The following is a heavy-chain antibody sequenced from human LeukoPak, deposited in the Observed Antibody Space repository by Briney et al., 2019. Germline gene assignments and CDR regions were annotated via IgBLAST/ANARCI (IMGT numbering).Heavy chain of an antibody. Sequence: SETLSLTCTVSGGSISSSDYYWGWIRQPPGKGLEWIASIHYSETTYYNPSLKSRVTISVDTSKNHFSLKLSSVTAADTAVYYCARGPTYQPIDFWGQGTLVTVSS. J-gene: IGHJ4*02. D-gene: IGHD2-2*01. CDR3: ARGPTYQPIDF. CDR2: IHYSETT. V-gene: IGHV4-39*02. CDR1: GGSISSSDYY.